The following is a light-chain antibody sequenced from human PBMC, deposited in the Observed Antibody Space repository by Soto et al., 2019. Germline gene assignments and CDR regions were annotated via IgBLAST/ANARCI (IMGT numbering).Light chain of an antibody. CDR2: EVT. J-gene: IGLJ2*01. Sequence: QSALTQPASVSGSPGQSITISCTGTRSDVGRYNYVSWYQQHPGKAPKLLIYEVTYRPSGVSTRFSASKSGSTASLTISGIQAEDEAYYYCSSYSTTSSPHVLFGGGTKVTVL. CDR1: RSDVGRYNY. CDR3: SSYSTTSSPHVL. V-gene: IGLV2-14*01.